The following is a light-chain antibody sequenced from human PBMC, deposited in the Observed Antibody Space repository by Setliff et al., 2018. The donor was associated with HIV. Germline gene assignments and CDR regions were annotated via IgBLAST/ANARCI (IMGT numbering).Light chain of an antibody. CDR2: STN. Sequence: VVTQEPSLTVSPGGTLTLTCGSSTGGVTSGNYPNWFQQKPGQAPRALIYSTNKRHSWTPGRFSGSLLGGKAALSLSGVQPEDEAKYYCLLYFGGIWVFGGGTKVTVL. J-gene: IGLJ3*02. CDR1: TGGVTSGNY. CDR3: LLYFGGIWV. V-gene: IGLV7-43*01.